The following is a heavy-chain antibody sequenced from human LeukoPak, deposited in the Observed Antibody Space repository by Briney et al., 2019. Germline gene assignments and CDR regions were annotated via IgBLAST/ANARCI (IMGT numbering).Heavy chain of an antibody. V-gene: IGHV3-69-1*02. J-gene: IGHJ3*02. Sequence: GGSLRLSCAASGFTFSNFAMTWVRQAPGKGLEWVSSIVGSSSTYYADSLKGRFTISRDNAENSLYLQMNSLRAEDTAVYYCASETEIGNYDAFDIWGQGTMVTVSS. CDR1: GFTFSNFA. D-gene: IGHD1-7*01. CDR2: IVGSSST. CDR3: ASETEIGNYDAFDI.